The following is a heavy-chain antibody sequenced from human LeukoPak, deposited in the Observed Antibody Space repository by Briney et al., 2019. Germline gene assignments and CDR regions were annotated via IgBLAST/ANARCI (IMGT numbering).Heavy chain of an antibody. CDR3: ARDTPFVVVPAAMFDY. CDR2: ISGSDYST. V-gene: IGHV3-23*01. CDR1: GFTFSSYA. Sequence: PGGSLRLSCAASGFTFSSYAMTWVRQAPGKGLEWVSSISGSDYSTSYADSVKGRFTISRDNSKNTLYLQMNSLRAEDTAVYYCARDTPFVVVPAAMFDYWGQGTLVTVSS. J-gene: IGHJ4*02. D-gene: IGHD2-2*01.